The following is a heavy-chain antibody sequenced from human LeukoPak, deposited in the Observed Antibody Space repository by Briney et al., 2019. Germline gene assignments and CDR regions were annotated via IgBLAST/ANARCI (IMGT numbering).Heavy chain of an antibody. Sequence: PSETLSLTCTVSGASISSSSYFWGWVRQPPGKGLEWIGSIYYTGSTYYNPSVRSRVTLSFDASRSQFSLKLSSVTAADTAVYYCARLFNYYDTSGPVFDYWGQGTLVTVSS. CDR1: GASISSSSYF. J-gene: IGHJ4*02. V-gene: IGHV4-39*07. CDR3: ARLFNYYDTSGPVFDY. CDR2: IYYTGST. D-gene: IGHD3-22*01.